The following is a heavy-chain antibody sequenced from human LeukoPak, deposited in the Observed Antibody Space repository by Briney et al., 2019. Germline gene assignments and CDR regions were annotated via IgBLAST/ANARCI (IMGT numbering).Heavy chain of an antibody. CDR1: GFNFSSYW. CDR2: IKQDGSEK. V-gene: IGHV3-7*01. D-gene: IGHD2-15*01. Sequence: GGSLRLSCAVSGFNFSSYWMTWVRQAPGKGLEWVANIKQDGSEKYYVDSMKGRFTISRDNAENSLYLQMNSLRAEDTAVYYCARGRYCSGGSCQRLDYWGQGTLVTVSS. J-gene: IGHJ4*02. CDR3: ARGRYCSGGSCQRLDY.